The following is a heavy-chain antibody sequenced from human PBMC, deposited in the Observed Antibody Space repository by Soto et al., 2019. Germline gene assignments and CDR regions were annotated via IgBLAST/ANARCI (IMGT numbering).Heavy chain of an antibody. J-gene: IGHJ3*02. V-gene: IGHV4-39*01. CDR1: GGSISSSSYY. Sequence: SETLSLTCTVSGGSISSSSYYWGWIRQPPGKGLEWIGSIYYSGSTYYNPSLKSRVTISVDTSKNQFSLKLSSVTAADTAVYYCARQPKDAFDIWGQGTMVTVSS. CDR3: ARQPKDAFDI. CDR2: IYYSGST.